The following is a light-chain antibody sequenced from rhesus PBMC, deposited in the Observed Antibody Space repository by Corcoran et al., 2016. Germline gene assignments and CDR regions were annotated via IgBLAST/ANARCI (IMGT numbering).Light chain of an antibody. Sequence: DIQMTQSPSSLSASVGDRVTITCRASQSINVYLSWYQQKPRKASKPLIYYSSILERGVPSRFRGSGSGTDYSLTITSLQPEDFATYYCQQYNSAPYTFGQGTKVEIK. J-gene: IGKJ2*01. CDR2: YSS. V-gene: IGKV1-66*01. CDR1: QSINVY. CDR3: QQYNSAPYT.